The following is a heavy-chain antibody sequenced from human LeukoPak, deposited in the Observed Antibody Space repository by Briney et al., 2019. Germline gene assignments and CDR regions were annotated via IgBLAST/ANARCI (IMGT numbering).Heavy chain of an antibody. Sequence: GGSLRLSCAASGFAFSIYAMSWVRQAPGNGLEWVSSISSSSSYVYYADSVKGRFTISRDNAKNSLYLQMNSLRAEDTAVYYCARDFLMGATLDYWGQGTLVTVSS. CDR1: GFAFSIYA. J-gene: IGHJ4*02. V-gene: IGHV3-21*01. CDR3: ARDFLMGATLDY. CDR2: ISSSSSYV. D-gene: IGHD1-26*01.